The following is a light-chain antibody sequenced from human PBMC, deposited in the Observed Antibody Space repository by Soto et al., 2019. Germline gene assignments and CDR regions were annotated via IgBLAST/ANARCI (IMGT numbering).Light chain of an antibody. Sequence: QSILTQPRSVSGAPGQGVTISYTGSSSNIGAGYDVHWYQQLPGTAPKLLIYGNSNQPSGVPDRFSGSKSGTSASLAITGLQAEDEADYYCQSYDSSLSGYVFGTGTKVTVL. CDR1: SSNIGAGYD. V-gene: IGLV1-40*01. CDR2: GNS. J-gene: IGLJ1*01. CDR3: QSYDSSLSGYV.